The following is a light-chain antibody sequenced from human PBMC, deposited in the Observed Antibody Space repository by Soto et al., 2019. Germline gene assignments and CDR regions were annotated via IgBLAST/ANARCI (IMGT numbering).Light chain of an antibody. Sequence: EIVLTQSPGTLSLSPGERATLSCRTSQSVSSSYLAWYQQKPGQAPRLLIYAASSRATGIPDRFSGSGSGTDFSLTISRLEPEDFAVYYCQRYNNWPLTFGGCNKVDIK. CDR1: QSVSSSY. CDR2: AAS. J-gene: IGKJ4*01. CDR3: QRYNNWPLT. V-gene: IGKV3-20*01.